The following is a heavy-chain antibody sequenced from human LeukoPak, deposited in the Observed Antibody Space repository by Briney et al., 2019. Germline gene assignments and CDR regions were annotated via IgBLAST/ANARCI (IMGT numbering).Heavy chain of an antibody. V-gene: IGHV4-39*07. CDR3: AGGRGYSYGYLDY. D-gene: IGHD5-18*01. J-gene: IGHJ4*02. CDR2: ICYSGST. Sequence: PSETLSLTCTVSGLSISSSSYYWGWIRQPPGKGLEWIGSICYSGSTYYNACLKSRVTISVDTSRTHFSLKLSSVTAADTAVYYCAGGRGYSYGYLDYWGQGTLVTVSS. CDR1: GLSISSSSYY.